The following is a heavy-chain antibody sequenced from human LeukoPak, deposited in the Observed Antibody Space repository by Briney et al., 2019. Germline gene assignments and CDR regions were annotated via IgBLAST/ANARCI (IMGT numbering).Heavy chain of an antibody. CDR1: GGSISSYY. V-gene: IGHV4-59*01. Sequence: PSETLSLTRTVSGGSISSYYWSWIRQPPGKGLEWIGYIYYSGSTNYNPSLKSRVTISVDTSKNQFSLKLTSVTAADTAVYYCARADSAYDAFHVWGQGTMVTVSS. D-gene: IGHD5-18*01. J-gene: IGHJ3*01. CDR3: ARADSAYDAFHV. CDR2: IYYSGST.